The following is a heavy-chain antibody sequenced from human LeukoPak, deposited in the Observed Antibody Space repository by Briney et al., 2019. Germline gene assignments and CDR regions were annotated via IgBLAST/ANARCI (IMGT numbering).Heavy chain of an antibody. CDR2: IYSGGST. Sequence: GGSLRLSCAASGFTVSSNYMSWVRQAPGRGLEWVSVIYSGGSTYYADSVKGRFTISRDNSKNTLYLQMNSLRAEDTAVSYCARELRGSGWYVDYWGQGTLVTVSS. CDR3: ARELRGSGWYVDY. J-gene: IGHJ4*02. CDR1: GFTVSSNY. D-gene: IGHD6-19*01. V-gene: IGHV3-53*01.